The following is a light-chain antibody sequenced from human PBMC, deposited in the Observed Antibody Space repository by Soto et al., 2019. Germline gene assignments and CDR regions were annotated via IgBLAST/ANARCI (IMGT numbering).Light chain of an antibody. V-gene: IGKV1-5*03. J-gene: IGKJ1*01. CDR2: KAS. Sequence: DIQMTQSPSTLSASVGDRVTITCRASQSISSWLAWYQQKPGKAPKLLIYKASSLESVVPSRFSGSGSGTEFTLTISSLQPDDFATYYCQQYHSWTFGQGTKVDIK. CDR1: QSISSW. CDR3: QQYHSWT.